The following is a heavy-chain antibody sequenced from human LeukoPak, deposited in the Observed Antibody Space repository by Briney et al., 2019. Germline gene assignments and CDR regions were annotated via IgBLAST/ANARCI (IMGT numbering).Heavy chain of an antibody. Sequence: PSETLSLTCTVSGGSISSSSYYWGWIRQPPGKGLEWIGSICYSGTTFYNPSLKSRVTISVDTSKNQFSLKLSSVTAADTAVYYCARDPLSGYYPYYFDYWGQGTLVTVSS. CDR3: ARDPLSGYYPYYFDY. V-gene: IGHV4-39*07. J-gene: IGHJ4*02. CDR2: ICYSGTT. CDR1: GGSISSSSYY. D-gene: IGHD3-22*01.